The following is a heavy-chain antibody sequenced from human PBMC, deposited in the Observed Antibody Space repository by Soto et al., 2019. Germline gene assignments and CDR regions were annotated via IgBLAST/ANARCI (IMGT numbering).Heavy chain of an antibody. J-gene: IGHJ4*01. CDR2: IYYSGST. V-gene: IGHV4-59*08. D-gene: IGHD6-19*01. CDR3: ARVHVMVVAGSTFDY. CDR1: GGSISSYY. Sequence: XATLSLTCTVSGGSISSYYWSWIRQPAGKGLEWIGYIYYSGSTNYNPSLKSRITISVDTSNNQFSLKLTSVTAADTAVYYCARVHVMVVAGSTFDYWGHGTLVTVSS.